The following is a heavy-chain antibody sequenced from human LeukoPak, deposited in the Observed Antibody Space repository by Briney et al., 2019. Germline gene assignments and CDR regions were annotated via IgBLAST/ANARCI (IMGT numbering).Heavy chain of an antibody. J-gene: IGHJ4*02. CDR3: TTGSYYDSSGYR. V-gene: IGHV3-15*01. CDR1: GFTFSNAW. Sequence: GGSLRLSCAASGFTFSNAWVSWVRQAPGKGLEWVGRIKSKTDGGTTDAAPVKGRFTISRGDSKNTLYLQMNSLKIEDTAVYYCTTGSYYDSSGYRWGQGTLVTVSS. D-gene: IGHD3-22*01. CDR2: IKSKTDGGTT.